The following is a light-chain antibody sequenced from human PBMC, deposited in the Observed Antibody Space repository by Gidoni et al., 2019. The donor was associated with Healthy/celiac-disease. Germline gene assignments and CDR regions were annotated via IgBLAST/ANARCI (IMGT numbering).Light chain of an antibody. V-gene: IGKV3-20*01. CDR2: GAS. Sequence: EIVLTQSPGTLSWSPGERATLSCRASQSVSSSYLAWYQQKPGQAPRLLIDGASSRATGIPDRISGSGSGADFTLTISRLEPEDFAVYYCQQYGSSQWTFGQGTKVEIK. CDR3: QQYGSSQWT. CDR1: QSVSSSY. J-gene: IGKJ1*01.